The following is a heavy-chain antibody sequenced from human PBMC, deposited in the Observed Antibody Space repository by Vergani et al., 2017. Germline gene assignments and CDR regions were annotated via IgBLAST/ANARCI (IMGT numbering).Heavy chain of an antibody. CDR2: INTNGDYT. CDR3: AKGGWNYWFDS. CDR1: GFSFTTYA. D-gene: IGHD1-1*01. J-gene: IGHJ5*01. V-gene: IGHV3-23*01. Sequence: EVQLLESGGDLVQPGGSLRLSCAASGFSFTTYAMSWVHQAPGKGLEWVSTINTNGDYTRYGDSVNGRFTISRDNSKSTLYLQMNSLRAEDTAIYYCAKGGWNYWFDSWGQGTLVIVS.